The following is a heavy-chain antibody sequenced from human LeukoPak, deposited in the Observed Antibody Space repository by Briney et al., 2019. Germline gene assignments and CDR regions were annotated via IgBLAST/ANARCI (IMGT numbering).Heavy chain of an antibody. V-gene: IGHV4-4*02. J-gene: IGHJ6*02. CDR1: GGSISSSNW. CDR3: ASASGSQLHYYYGMDV. CDR2: IYHSGST. D-gene: IGHD1-26*01. Sequence: PSETLSLTCTVSGGSISSSNWWSWVRQPPGKGLEWIGEIYHSGSTNYNPSLKSRVTISVDKSKNQFSLKLSSVTAADTAVYYCASASGSQLHYYYGMDVWGQGTTVTVSS.